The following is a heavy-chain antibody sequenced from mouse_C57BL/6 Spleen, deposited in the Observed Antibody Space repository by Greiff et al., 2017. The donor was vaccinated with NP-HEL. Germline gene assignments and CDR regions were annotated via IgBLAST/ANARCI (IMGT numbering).Heavy chain of an antibody. Sequence: VQLQQSGAELVKPGASVKISCKASGYAFSSYWMNWVKQRPGKGLEWIGQIYPGDGDTNYNGKFKGKATLTADKSSSTAYRQRSSLTSEDSAVYFCARRYLRDAMDYWGQGTSVTVSS. V-gene: IGHV1-80*01. J-gene: IGHJ4*01. CDR2: IYPGDGDT. CDR1: GYAFSSYW. D-gene: IGHD1-1*01. CDR3: ARRYLRDAMDY.